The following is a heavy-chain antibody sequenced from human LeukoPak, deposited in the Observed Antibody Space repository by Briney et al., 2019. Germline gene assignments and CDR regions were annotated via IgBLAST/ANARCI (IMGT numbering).Heavy chain of an antibody. CDR1: GGSVSSGSYY. V-gene: IGHV4-61*01. Sequence: SETLSLTCTVSGGSVSSGSYYWSWIRQPPGKGLEWIGYIYYSGSTNYNPSLKSRVTISVDTSKNQFSLELSSVTAADTAVYYCARGGLGATFDYWGRGTLVTVSS. CDR2: IYYSGST. CDR3: ARGGLGATFDY. D-gene: IGHD1-26*01. J-gene: IGHJ4*02.